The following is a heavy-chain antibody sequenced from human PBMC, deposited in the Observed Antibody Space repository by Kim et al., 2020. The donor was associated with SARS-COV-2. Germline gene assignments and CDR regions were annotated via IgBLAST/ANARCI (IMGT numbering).Heavy chain of an antibody. Sequence: SETLSLTCTVSGGSISSSNYYWGWIRQPPGKGLEWIGSIYYSGSTYYNPSLKSRVTISVDTSKNQFSLKLSSVTAADTAVYYCARRGVTTVTNWFDPWGQGTLVTVSS. V-gene: IGHV4-39*01. CDR3: ARRGVTTVTNWFDP. J-gene: IGHJ5*02. D-gene: IGHD4-17*01. CDR1: GGSISSSNYY. CDR2: IYYSGST.